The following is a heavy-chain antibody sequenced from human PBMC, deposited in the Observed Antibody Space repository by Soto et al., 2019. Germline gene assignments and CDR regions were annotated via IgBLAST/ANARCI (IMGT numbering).Heavy chain of an antibody. V-gene: IGHV1-46*01. CDR3: ERAWGRYFDY. CDR2: INPSVGST. D-gene: IGHD3-16*01. CDR1: GYTFTSYN. J-gene: IGHJ4*02. Sequence: QVQLVQSGAEVRKPGASVKVSCKASGYTFTSYNMHWVRQAPGQGLEWMGVINPSVGSTSYAQKFKSRVTMTSHTRTSTVYMELSSLRSEDTAVYYCERAWGRYFDYWGQGTLVTVSS.